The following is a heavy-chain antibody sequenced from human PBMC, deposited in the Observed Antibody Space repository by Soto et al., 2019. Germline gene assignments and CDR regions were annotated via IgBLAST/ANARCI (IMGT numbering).Heavy chain of an antibody. CDR2: IKSKTDGGTT. Sequence: SVSNAWMNWVRQAPGKWLEWVGRIKSKTDGGTTDYAAPVKGRFTISRDDSKNTLYLQMNSLKTEDTAVYYCTTETYYYDSSGYPGDYWGQGTLVTVSS. CDR3: TTETYYYDSSGYPGDY. J-gene: IGHJ4*02. D-gene: IGHD3-22*01. V-gene: IGHV3-15*07. CDR1: SVSNAW.